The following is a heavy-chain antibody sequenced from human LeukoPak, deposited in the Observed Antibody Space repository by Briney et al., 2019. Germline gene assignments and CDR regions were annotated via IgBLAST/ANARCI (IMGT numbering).Heavy chain of an antibody. V-gene: IGHV3-30*18. D-gene: IGHD4-23*01. CDR3: AKDLCSTVVTSLCWFFDL. Sequence: GGTLRLSCAASGFTFNSYDMHWVSQAPGKGLVEVAVISYDGSKKYYADSLKGRLTISRDNSKNTLYLQMNTLSAEDTAVYYCAKDLCSTVVTSLCWFFDLGGRGTLVTVSS. CDR2: ISYDGSKK. CDR1: GFTFNSYD. J-gene: IGHJ2*01.